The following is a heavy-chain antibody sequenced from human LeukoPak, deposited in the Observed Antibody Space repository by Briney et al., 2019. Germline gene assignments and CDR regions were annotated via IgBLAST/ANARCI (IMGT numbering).Heavy chain of an antibody. CDR3: AKDRIGGRYRCCLAY. CDR1: GSTFSSYA. J-gene: IGHJ4*02. D-gene: IGHD3-16*02. V-gene: IGHV3-23*01. CDR2: VSGSGGST. Sequence: GRSMRLSCAASGSTFSSYAMSWDSPAPGKGLEWDSAVSGSGGSTVYADPVQGRFSISRDNSKNTLYLQMNSRRAEDTLVYCSAKDRIGGRYRCCLAYWGQGPLVTVPA.